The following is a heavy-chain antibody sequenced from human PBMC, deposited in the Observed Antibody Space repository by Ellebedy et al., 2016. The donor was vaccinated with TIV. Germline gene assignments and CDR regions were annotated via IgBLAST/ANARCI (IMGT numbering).Heavy chain of an antibody. V-gene: IGHV3-53*01. CDR1: GFTVSSNY. Sequence: GESLKISXAASGFTVSSNYMSWVRQAPGKGQEWVSLIYSGGSTYYADSVKGRFTFSRDNSKNTLYLQMNSLKAEDTAVYFCARGVPLDYGGKGSAFDIWGQGTMVTVSS. D-gene: IGHD4-23*01. CDR2: IYSGGST. J-gene: IGHJ3*02. CDR3: ARGVPLDYGGKGSAFDI.